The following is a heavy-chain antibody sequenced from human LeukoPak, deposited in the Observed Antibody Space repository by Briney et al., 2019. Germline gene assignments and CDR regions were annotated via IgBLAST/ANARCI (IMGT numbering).Heavy chain of an antibody. CDR2: IYYSGST. D-gene: IGHD2-2*01. CDR1: GGSISSYY. Sequence: SETLSLTCTVSGGSISSYYWSWIRQPPGKGLEWIGYIYYSGSTKYNPSLESRVTISVDTSKNQFSLKLTSVTAADTAVYYCASPEPAYSSIFTAFDIWGQGTMVTVSS. J-gene: IGHJ3*02. CDR3: ASPEPAYSSIFTAFDI. V-gene: IGHV4-59*12.